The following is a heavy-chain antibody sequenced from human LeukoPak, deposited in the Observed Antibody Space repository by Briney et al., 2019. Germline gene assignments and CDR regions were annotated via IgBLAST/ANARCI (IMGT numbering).Heavy chain of an antibody. J-gene: IGHJ6*03. V-gene: IGHV3-74*01. CDR2: INSDGSST. D-gene: IGHD6-13*01. Sequence: PGGSLRLSCAASGFTFSSYWMHWVRQAPGKGLVWVSRINSDGSSTSYADSVKGRFTISRDNAKNSLYLQMNSLRAEDTAVYYCAREPAGAAGYYYYYMDVWGKGTTVTISS. CDR1: GFTFSSYW. CDR3: AREPAGAAGYYYYYMDV.